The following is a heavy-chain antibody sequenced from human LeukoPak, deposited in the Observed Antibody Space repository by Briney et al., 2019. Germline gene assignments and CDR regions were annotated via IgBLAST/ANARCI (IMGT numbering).Heavy chain of an antibody. CDR3: ARQGYSYGYDWFGP. D-gene: IGHD5-18*01. CDR1: GGSISSGDYY. Sequence: SETLSLTCTVSGGSISSGDYYWSWIRQPPGKGLEWIGYIYYSGSTYYNPSLKSRVTISVDTSKNQFSLKLSSVTAADTAVYYCARQGYSYGYDWFGPWGQGTLVTVSS. CDR2: IYYSGST. J-gene: IGHJ5*02. V-gene: IGHV4-30-4*01.